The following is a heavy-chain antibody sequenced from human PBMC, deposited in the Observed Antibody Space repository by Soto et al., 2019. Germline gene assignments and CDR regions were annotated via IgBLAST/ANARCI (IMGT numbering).Heavy chain of an antibody. CDR3: ARAPSPAYFDY. CDR2: ISYDGSNK. V-gene: IGHV3-30-3*01. Sequence: QVQLVESGGGVVQPGRSLRLSCAASGFTFSSYAMHWVRQAPGKGLEWLAVISYDGSNKYYADSVKGRFTISRDNSKNTLYLQMNSLRAEDTAVYYCARAPSPAYFDYWGQGTLVTVSS. CDR1: GFTFSSYA. D-gene: IGHD2-2*01. J-gene: IGHJ4*02.